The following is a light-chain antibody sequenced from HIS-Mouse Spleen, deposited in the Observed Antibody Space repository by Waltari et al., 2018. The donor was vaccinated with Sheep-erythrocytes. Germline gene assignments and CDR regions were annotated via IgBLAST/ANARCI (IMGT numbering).Light chain of an antibody. CDR2: EVS. Sequence: QSALTQPASVSGSPGQSITISCTGTSSDVGGYNYVSWYQQHPGKAPKLMLYEVSNPPAGVSNRFSGSKSGNTASLTISGLQAEDEADYYCSSYTSSSTPVVFGGGTKLTVL. CDR3: SSYTSSSTPVV. V-gene: IGLV2-14*01. CDR1: SSDVGGYNY. J-gene: IGLJ2*01.